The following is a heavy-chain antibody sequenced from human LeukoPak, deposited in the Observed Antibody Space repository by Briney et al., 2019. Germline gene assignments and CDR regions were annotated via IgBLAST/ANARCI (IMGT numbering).Heavy chain of an antibody. CDR2: ISHDGSNK. J-gene: IGHJ3*02. D-gene: IGHD1-1*01. V-gene: IGHV3-30*04. CDR1: AFTFSGYS. Sequence: KAGGSLRLSCVVSAFTFSGYSMHWVRQAPGKGLKWVAFISHDGSNKYCAGSLKGRFTISRGNSKNTLFLQMNSLRPEDTAVYYCARVGYDYNWYDAFDIWGQGTMVTVSS. CDR3: ARVGYDYNWYDAFDI.